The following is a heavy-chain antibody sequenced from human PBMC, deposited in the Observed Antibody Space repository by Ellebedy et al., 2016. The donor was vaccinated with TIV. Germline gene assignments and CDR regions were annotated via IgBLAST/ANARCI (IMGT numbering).Heavy chain of an antibody. CDR3: ARSHGSGTYYHFDY. D-gene: IGHD3-10*01. CDR1: GFIFDDYA. J-gene: IGHJ4*02. CDR2: INWNGGST. Sequence: PGGSLRLSCAASGFIFDDYAMGWVRQAPGKGLEWVSSINWNGGSTQYSDSVKGRLTISRDTTKNSLYLQMNSLRAEDTALYRCARSHGSGTYYHFDYWGQGTLVTVSS. V-gene: IGHV3-20*01.